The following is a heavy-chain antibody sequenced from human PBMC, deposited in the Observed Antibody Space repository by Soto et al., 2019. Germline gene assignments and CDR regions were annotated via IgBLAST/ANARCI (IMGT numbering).Heavy chain of an antibody. CDR1: GGTFSSYA. CDR3: ARSEGSSTTLEIYYYYYYGMDV. V-gene: IGHV1-69*01. J-gene: IGHJ6*02. CDR2: IIPISETT. D-gene: IGHD2-2*01. Sequence: QVQLVQSGAEVKKPGSSVEVSCKASGGTFSSYAISWVRQAPGQGLEWMGGIIPISETTNYAQKFQGRVTITADESKSTAYMELSSLRSEDTAVYYCARSEGSSTTLEIYYYYYYGMDVWGQGPTVTVSS.